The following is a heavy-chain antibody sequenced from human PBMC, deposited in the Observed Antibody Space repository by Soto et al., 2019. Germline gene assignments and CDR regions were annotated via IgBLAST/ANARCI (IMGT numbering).Heavy chain of an antibody. CDR3: ARETVMVAATYYYYYGMDV. Sequence: GGSLRLSCAASGFTFSSYGMHWVRQAPGKGLEWVAVIWYDGSNKYYADSVKGRFTISRDNSKNTLYLQMNSLRAEDTAVYYCARETVMVAATYYYYYGMDVWGQGTTVTVSS. V-gene: IGHV3-33*01. CDR2: IWYDGSNK. J-gene: IGHJ6*02. D-gene: IGHD2-15*01. CDR1: GFTFSSYG.